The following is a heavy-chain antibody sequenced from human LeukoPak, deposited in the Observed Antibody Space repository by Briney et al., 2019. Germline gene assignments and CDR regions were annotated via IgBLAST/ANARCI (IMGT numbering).Heavy chain of an antibody. Sequence: GGSLRLSCAASGFTFSSYAVSWVRQAPGTGLEWVSGICGSGGDTYYADSVRGRFTISRDNSRNTLYLQMNSLRAEDTAVYYCAKDRSCTNNICHGDFDYWGQGTLVTVSS. J-gene: IGHJ4*02. V-gene: IGHV3-23*01. CDR2: ICGSGGDT. CDR3: AKDRSCTNNICHGDFDY. CDR1: GFTFSSYA. D-gene: IGHD2-8*01.